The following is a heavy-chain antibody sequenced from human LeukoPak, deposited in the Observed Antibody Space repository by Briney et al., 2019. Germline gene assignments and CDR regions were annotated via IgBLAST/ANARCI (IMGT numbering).Heavy chain of an antibody. CDR1: GFTFSSYW. Sequence: GGALRLSCAASGFTFSSYWMSWVRQAPGKGLEWVANIKQDGSEKYYVDSVKGRFTISRDNAKNSLYLQMNSLRAEDTAVYYCARDWRGISVSSGSYMIFHYWVQGTLVTVSS. CDR2: IKQDGSEK. J-gene: IGHJ4*02. V-gene: IGHV3-7*01. D-gene: IGHD1-26*01. CDR3: ARDWRGISVSSGSYMIFHY.